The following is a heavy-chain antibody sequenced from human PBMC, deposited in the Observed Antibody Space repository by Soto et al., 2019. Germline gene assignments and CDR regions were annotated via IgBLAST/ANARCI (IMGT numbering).Heavy chain of an antibody. J-gene: IGHJ5*02. D-gene: IGHD6-6*01. CDR2: ISAYNGDT. CDR3: ARDQEYSTSGLYWFDL. V-gene: IGHV1-18*04. CDR1: GYTFTSYG. Sequence: ASVKVSCKASGYTFTSYGITWVRQAPGQGLEWMGWISAYNGDTNYAQKVQGRVTMTTDTSTSTVYTELKSLKSDDTTVYFCARDQEYSTSGLYWFDLWGQGTLVTVSS.